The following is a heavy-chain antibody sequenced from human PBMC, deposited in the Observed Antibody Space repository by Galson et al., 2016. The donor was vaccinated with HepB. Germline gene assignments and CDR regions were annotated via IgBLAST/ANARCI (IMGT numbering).Heavy chain of an antibody. CDR2: ISGTGGTT. D-gene: IGHD3-10*01. Sequence: SLRLSCAGSGLTFSNYAINWVRQAPGRGLEWVSHISGTGGTTDYTDSVKGRFTISRDKSRNTQYLQMNSLRVEDTALYYCAIFWAYGSDLFDIWGQGTMVTVSS. V-gene: IGHV3-23*01. CDR3: AIFWAYGSDLFDI. CDR1: GLTFSNYA. J-gene: IGHJ3*02.